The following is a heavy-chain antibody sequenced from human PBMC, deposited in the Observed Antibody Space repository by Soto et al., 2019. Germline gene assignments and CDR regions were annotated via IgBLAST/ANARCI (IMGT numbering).Heavy chain of an antibody. J-gene: IGHJ4*02. CDR2: ISWNSDSI. D-gene: IGHD3-3*01. CDR1: GFIFDVFA. V-gene: IGHV3-9*01. Sequence: EAQLVESGGGFVQPGRSLRLSCAGSGFIFDVFAIHWVRQAPGKGLEWVSGISWNSDSIGYADSVKGRFTISRDNAKNSLYLQMISLRVEDTALYYCTKVGGLYDFWSGPLHFDLWGQGTLVTVSS. CDR3: TKVGGLYDFWSGPLHFDL.